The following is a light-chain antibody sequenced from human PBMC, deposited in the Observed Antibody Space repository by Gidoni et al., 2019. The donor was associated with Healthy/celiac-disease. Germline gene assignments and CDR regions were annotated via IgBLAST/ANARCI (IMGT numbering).Light chain of an antibody. CDR3: QQSYSTPPWT. Sequence: DIQMTQFPSSLSASVGDRVPITCRASQSISTYLKWYQQKPGKAPKLLIYDASSLQSGVPSRFSGSGSGTDFTLTISSLQPEDFATYYCQQSYSTPPWTFXXXTKVEIK. CDR1: QSISTY. V-gene: IGKV1-39*01. CDR2: DAS. J-gene: IGKJ2*02.